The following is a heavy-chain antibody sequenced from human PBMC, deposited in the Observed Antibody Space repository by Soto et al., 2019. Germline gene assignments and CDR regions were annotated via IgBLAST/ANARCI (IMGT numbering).Heavy chain of an antibody. CDR2: IYYSGST. Sequence: QLHLRESGPGLVKPSETLSLTCTVSGGSITSSSYYWGWIRQPPGKGLEWIGSIYYSGSTYYNPSLKRRVTISVDTSKNQFSLKLRSVTAADKAVYYCATQEVGGSYVYTFDPWGQGTLVTVSS. CDR3: ATQEVGGSYVYTFDP. CDR1: GGSITSSSYY. J-gene: IGHJ5*02. V-gene: IGHV4-39*01. D-gene: IGHD1-26*01.